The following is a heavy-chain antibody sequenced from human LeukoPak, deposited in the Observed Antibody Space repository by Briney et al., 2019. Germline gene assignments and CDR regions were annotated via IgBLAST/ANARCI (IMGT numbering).Heavy chain of an antibody. D-gene: IGHD5-24*01. CDR2: INHSGST. CDR1: GGSFSGYY. V-gene: IGHV4-34*01. J-gene: IGHJ4*02. CDR3: ARIRGRGGARY. Sequence: SETLSLTCAVYGGSFSGYYWSCIRQPPGKGLEWIGEINHSGSTNYNPSLKSRVTISVDTSKNQFSLKLSSVTAADTAVYYCARIRGRGGARYWGQGTLVTVSS.